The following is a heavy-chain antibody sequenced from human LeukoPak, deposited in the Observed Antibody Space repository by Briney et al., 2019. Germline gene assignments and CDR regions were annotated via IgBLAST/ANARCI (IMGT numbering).Heavy chain of an antibody. Sequence: SVKVSCKASGGTFSSYAISWVRQAPGQGLEWMGGIIPIFGTANYAQKFQGRVTITTDESTSTAYMELSSLRSEDTAVYYCSGLYSSSPGYYYYYMDVWGKGTTVTVSS. CDR1: GGTFSSYA. V-gene: IGHV1-69*05. CDR3: SGLYSSSPGYYYYYMDV. D-gene: IGHD6-6*01. J-gene: IGHJ6*03. CDR2: IIPIFGTA.